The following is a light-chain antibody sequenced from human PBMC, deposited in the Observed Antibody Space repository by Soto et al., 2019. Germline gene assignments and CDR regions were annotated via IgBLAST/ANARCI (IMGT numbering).Light chain of an antibody. CDR1: QSVSSY. J-gene: IGKJ5*01. Sequence: EIVLTQSPATLSLSPGERATLSCRASQSVSSYVAWYQQKPGQAPRLLIYDASNRATGIPARFSASGSGTDFTLTISSREPEDSAVYYCQQRGNWITFGPGTRLEIK. V-gene: IGKV3-11*01. CDR2: DAS. CDR3: QQRGNWIT.